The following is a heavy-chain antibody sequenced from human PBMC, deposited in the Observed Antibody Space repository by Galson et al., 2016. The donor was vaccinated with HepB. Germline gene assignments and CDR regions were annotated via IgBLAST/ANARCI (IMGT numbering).Heavy chain of an antibody. D-gene: IGHD2-2*01. CDR1: GYTFINYG. V-gene: IGHV1-18*01. J-gene: IGHJ6*02. CDR3: ARRVPAAPQYYYGMDV. Sequence: SVKVSCKGSGYTFINYGITWVRQAPGQGLEWMGWISGYNGNTNYAQKFQGRVTMTTETSTSTAYMDLWRLRPNDTAVYYFARRVPAAPQYYYGMDVWGQGTTVIVSS. CDR2: ISGYNGNT.